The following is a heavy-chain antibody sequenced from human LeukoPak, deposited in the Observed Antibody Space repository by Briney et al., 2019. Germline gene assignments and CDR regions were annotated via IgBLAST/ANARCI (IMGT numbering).Heavy chain of an antibody. V-gene: IGHV3-30*18. Sequence: GGSLRLSCTASRFTFSDYGMHWVRQAPGKGLESVAFISYDGSNKYYVDSVKGRFTISRDNSKNTLYLQMNSLRAEDTAVYYCAKELDYGGNSPFHYWGQGTLVTVSS. CDR3: AKELDYGGNSPFHY. CDR2: ISYDGSNK. D-gene: IGHD4-23*01. J-gene: IGHJ4*02. CDR1: RFTFSDYG.